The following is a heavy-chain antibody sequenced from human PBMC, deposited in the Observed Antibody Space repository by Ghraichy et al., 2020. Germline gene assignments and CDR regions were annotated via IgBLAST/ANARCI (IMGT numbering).Heavy chain of an antibody. CDR2: IYYSGST. D-gene: IGHD6-13*01. CDR1: GGSISSYY. CDR3: ARQGARSSWYLGYYYGMDV. V-gene: IGHV4-59*08. J-gene: IGHJ6*02. Sequence: EPLSLTCTVSGGSISSYYWSWIRQPPGKGLEWIGYIYYSGSTNYNPSLKSRVTISVDTSKNQFSLKLSSVTAADTAVYYCARQGARSSWYLGYYYGMDVWGQGTTVTVSS.